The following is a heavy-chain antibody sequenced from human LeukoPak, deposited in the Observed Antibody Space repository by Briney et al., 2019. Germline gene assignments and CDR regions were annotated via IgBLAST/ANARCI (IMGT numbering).Heavy chain of an antibody. CDR3: ARDPHYYDSSGYYAL. CDR1: GGTFSSYA. J-gene: IGHJ4*02. Sequence: SVKVSCKASGGTFSSYAISWVRQAPGQGLEWMGRIIPILGIANYAQKFQGRVTITADKSTSTAYMELSSLRSEDTAVYYCARDPHYYDSSGYYALWGQGTLVTVSS. CDR2: IIPILGIA. V-gene: IGHV1-69*04. D-gene: IGHD3-22*01.